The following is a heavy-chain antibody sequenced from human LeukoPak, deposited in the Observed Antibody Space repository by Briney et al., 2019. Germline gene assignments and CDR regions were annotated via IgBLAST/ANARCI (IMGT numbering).Heavy chain of an antibody. CDR2: VSSSGGT. CDR1: GGSIINYY. V-gene: IGHV4-59*12. Sequence: SETLSLTCTVSGGSIINYYWSSIRQPPRKGLEWIGYVSSSGGTNYNPSLKSRVTISVDTSKNQFSLKLSSVTAADTAVYYCGRGIRNIDYWGQGTLVTVSS. J-gene: IGHJ4*02. D-gene: IGHD3-10*01. CDR3: GRGIRNIDY.